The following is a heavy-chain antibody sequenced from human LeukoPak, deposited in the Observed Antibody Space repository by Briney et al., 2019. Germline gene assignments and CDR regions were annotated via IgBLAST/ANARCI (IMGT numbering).Heavy chain of an antibody. CDR1: GGSISSGGYY. CDR2: IYYSGST. Sequence: TLSLTCTVFGGSISSGGYYWSWIRQHPGKGLEWIGYIYYSGSTYYNPSLKSRVTISVDTSKNQFSLKLSSVTAADTAVYYCASTSSWYSAFDIWGQGTMVTVSS. CDR3: ASTSSWYSAFDI. D-gene: IGHD6-13*01. J-gene: IGHJ3*02. V-gene: IGHV4-31*03.